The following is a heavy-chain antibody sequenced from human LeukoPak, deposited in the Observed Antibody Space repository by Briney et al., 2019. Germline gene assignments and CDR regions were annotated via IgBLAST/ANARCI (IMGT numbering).Heavy chain of an antibody. V-gene: IGHV3-15*01. CDR1: GFTFSNAW. CDR3: TTDEMSNYYYSAMDV. D-gene: IGHD3-10*01. J-gene: IGHJ6*02. Sequence: GSLTLSCAASGFTFSNAWMSWVRQAPGKGLEWVGRVKSKSDGGTTDYAAPVKGRFTLSRDDSKNTLYLQMNSLKTEDTAVYYCTTDEMSNYYYSAMDVWGQGTTVTVSS. CDR2: VKSKSDGGTT.